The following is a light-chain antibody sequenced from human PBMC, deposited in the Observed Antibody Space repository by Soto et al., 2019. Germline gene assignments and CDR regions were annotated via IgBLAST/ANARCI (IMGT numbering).Light chain of an antibody. CDR2: WAS. V-gene: IGKV4-1*01. CDR1: QRVLYISNNKNY. Sequence: DIVRTQSPDSLAVFLGEGATINCKSSQRVLYISNNKNYLAWYQQKPGQHPKLLIYWASTWESGVPDRFSGRGAGTDFTLTISSLQAEHVAFYYCQQYYSTPLTFGQGTKVEIK. CDR3: QQYYSTPLT. J-gene: IGKJ1*01.